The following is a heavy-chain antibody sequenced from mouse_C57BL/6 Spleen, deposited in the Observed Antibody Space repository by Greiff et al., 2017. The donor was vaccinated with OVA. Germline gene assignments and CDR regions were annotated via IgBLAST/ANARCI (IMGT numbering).Heavy chain of an antibody. CDR1: GFTFSDYY. Sequence: EVMLVESGGGLVQPGGSLKLSCAASGFTFSDYYMYWVRQTPEKRLEWVAYISNGGGSTYYPDTVKGRFTISRDNAKNTLYLQMSRLKSEDTAMYYCASGNYFDYWGQGTTLTVSS. D-gene: IGHD1-1*02. CDR3: ASGNYFDY. V-gene: IGHV5-12*01. CDR2: ISNGGGST. J-gene: IGHJ2*01.